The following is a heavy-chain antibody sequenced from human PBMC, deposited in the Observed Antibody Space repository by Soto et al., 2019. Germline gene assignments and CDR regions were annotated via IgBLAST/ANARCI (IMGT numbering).Heavy chain of an antibody. J-gene: IGHJ4*02. CDR2: INAGNGNT. D-gene: IGHD3-9*01. CDR1: GYTFTSYA. CDR3: ARKSLADFDWLFDY. V-gene: IGHV1-3*01. Sequence: QVQLVQSGAEVKKPGASVKVSCKASGYTFTSYAMHWVRQAPGQRLEWMGWINAGNGNTKYSQKFQGRVTITRDTSASTAYMELSSLRSADTAVYYRARKSLADFDWLFDYWGQGTLVTVSS.